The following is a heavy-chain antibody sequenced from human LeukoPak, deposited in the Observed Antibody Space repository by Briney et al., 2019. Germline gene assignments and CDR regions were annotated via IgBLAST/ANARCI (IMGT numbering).Heavy chain of an antibody. J-gene: IGHJ4*02. CDR1: GFTFSSYP. CDR3: AREGDWNDVGFDY. CDR2: ISYDGSKI. D-gene: IGHD1-1*01. V-gene: IGHV3-30*14. Sequence: GGSLRLSCAASGFTFSSYPLHWVRQAPGKGLEWVTLISYDGSKIYYADSVKGRFTISRDNSKNTLYLQMNSLRAEDTAVYYCAREGDWNDVGFDYWGQGTLVTVSS.